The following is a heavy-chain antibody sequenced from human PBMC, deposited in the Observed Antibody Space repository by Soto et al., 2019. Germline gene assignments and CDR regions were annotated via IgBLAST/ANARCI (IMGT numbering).Heavy chain of an antibody. CDR2: INPNSGGT. V-gene: IGHV1-2*04. D-gene: IGHD6-13*01. CDR1: GYTFTGYY. J-gene: IGHJ4*02. CDR3: AREYSSSWSRHFDY. Sequence: ASVKVSCKASGYTFTGYYMHWVRQAPGQGLEWMGWINPNSGGTNYAQKFQGWVTMTRDTSISTAYMELSRLRSDDTAVYYCAREYSSSWSRHFDYWGQGTLVTVSS.